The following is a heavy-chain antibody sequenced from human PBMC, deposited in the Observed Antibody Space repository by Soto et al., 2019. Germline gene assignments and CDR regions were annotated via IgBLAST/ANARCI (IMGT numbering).Heavy chain of an antibody. CDR2: FDPEDGET. V-gene: IGHV1-24*01. D-gene: IGHD2-2*01. CDR3: ATQRSSTSCYQDWFDP. Sequence: ASVKVSCKVSGYTLTELSMHWVRQAPGKGLEWMGGFDPEDGETIYAQKFQGRVTMTEDTSTDTAYMELSSLRSEDTAVYYCATQRSSTSCYQDWFDPWGQGTLVTVS. J-gene: IGHJ5*02. CDR1: GYTLTELS.